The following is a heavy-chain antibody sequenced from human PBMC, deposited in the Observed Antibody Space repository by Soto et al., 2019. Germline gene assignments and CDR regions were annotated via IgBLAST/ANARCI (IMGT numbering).Heavy chain of an antibody. J-gene: IGHJ6*01. Sequence: WGSLRRSCSACGLRFSSYWRILVRQAPVKGLDWVANIKQDGSEKHFVDALKGRFTISLDTSKNQGSLKLSSVNAEDTAVYYCARAPDSYDTSRTMVAYGMDVWGQGTRVTVSS. D-gene: IGHD3-22*01. CDR1: GLRFSSYW. V-gene: IGHV3-7*03. CDR3: ARAPDSYDTSRTMVAYGMDV. CDR2: IKQDGSEK.